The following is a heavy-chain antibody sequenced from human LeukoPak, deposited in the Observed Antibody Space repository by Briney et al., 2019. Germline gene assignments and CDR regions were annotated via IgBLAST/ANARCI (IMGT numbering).Heavy chain of an antibody. CDR2: MNPYNGNT. J-gene: IGHJ4*02. Sequence: ASVKVSCKASGYTFTNYGINWVRQATRQGLEWMAWMNPYNGNTGFAQKFQDRVTLTRNTSISTAYMELRGLRFEDTAVYYCARGKESGIEVAGRWGQGTLVTVSS. CDR1: GYTFTNYG. D-gene: IGHD6-19*01. V-gene: IGHV1-8*01. CDR3: ARGKESGIEVAGR.